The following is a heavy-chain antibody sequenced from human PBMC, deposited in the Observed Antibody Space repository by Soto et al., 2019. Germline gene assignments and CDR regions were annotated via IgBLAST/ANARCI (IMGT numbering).Heavy chain of an antibody. J-gene: IGHJ6*03. V-gene: IGHV3-74*01. CDR1: GFSFSIYW. CDR2: IITDGSST. Sequence: HPGGSLRLSCAASGFSFSIYWMHWVRQAPGKGLVWVSRIITDGSSTSYADSVKGRFTISRDNAKNTLYLQMNSLRAEDTAVYYCATGLSTRGYYMDAWGKGTTVTVSS. D-gene: IGHD1-26*01. CDR3: ATGLSTRGYYMDA.